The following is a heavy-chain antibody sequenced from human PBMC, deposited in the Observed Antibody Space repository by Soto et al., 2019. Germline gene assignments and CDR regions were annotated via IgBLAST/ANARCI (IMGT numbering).Heavy chain of an antibody. CDR3: ANVPTHYYYGMDV. Sequence: QVQLVESGGGVVQPGRSLRLSCAASGFTFSSYGMHWVRQAPGKGLEWVAVISYDGSNKYYADSVKGRFTISRDNSKNTRYLQMNSLRAEDTAVYYCANVPTHYYYGMDVWGQGTTVTVSS. CDR2: ISYDGSNK. D-gene: IGHD2-2*01. V-gene: IGHV3-30*18. J-gene: IGHJ6*02. CDR1: GFTFSSYG.